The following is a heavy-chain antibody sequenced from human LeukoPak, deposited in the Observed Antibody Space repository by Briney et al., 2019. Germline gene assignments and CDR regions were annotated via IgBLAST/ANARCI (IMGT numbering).Heavy chain of an antibody. V-gene: IGHV3-7*03. Sequence: PGGSLRLSCVASGFTFSSYAMSWVRQAPGKGLAWVANIKQDGSEKYFVDSVKGRFTISRDNAKNSLYLQMSSLRAEDTAVYYCARGGSRHPSPEDYWGRGTLVTVSS. CDR3: ARGGSRHPSPEDY. CDR2: IKQDGSEK. J-gene: IGHJ4*02. CDR1: GFTFSSYA. D-gene: IGHD1-1*01.